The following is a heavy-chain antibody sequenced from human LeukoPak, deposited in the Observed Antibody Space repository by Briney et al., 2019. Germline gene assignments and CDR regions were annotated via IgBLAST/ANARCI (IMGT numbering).Heavy chain of an antibody. Sequence: GGSLRLSCAASGFTFSSYWMHWVRQAPGKGLVWVSRIDIDGSSTTYADSVKGRFTISRNNAKNTLYLQMNSLRAEDTAVYHCARDPVLDDYGGNSPYWGQGTLVTVSS. CDR3: ARDPVLDDYGGNSPY. CDR2: IDIDGSST. D-gene: IGHD4-23*01. J-gene: IGHJ4*02. CDR1: GFTFSSYW. V-gene: IGHV3-74*01.